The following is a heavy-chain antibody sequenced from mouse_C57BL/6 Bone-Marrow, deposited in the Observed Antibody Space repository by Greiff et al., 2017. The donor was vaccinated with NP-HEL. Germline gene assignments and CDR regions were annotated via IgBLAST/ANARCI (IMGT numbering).Heavy chain of an antibody. CDR3: ARGTTVVGEGY. J-gene: IGHJ2*01. Sequence: QVQLQQSGAELVRPGSSVKLSCKASGYTFTSYWMDWVKQRPGQGLAWIGNIYPSDSETHYNQKFKDKATLTVDKSSSTAYMQLSSLTSEDSAVYDCARGTTVVGEGYWGQGTTLTVSS. CDR2: IYPSDSET. CDR1: GYTFTSYW. V-gene: IGHV1-61*01. D-gene: IGHD1-1*01.